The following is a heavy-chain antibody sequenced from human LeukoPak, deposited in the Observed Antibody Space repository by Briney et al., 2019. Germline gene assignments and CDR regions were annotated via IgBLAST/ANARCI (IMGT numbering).Heavy chain of an antibody. Sequence: GGSLRLSCAASGFTFSSYAMHWVRQAPGKGLEWVAVISYDGSNKYYADSVKGRFTISRDNSKNTLYLQMNSLRAEDTAVYYCAKDRLTEAYGMEVWGQGTTVTVSS. CDR2: ISYDGSNK. V-gene: IGHV3-30-3*01. CDR3: AKDRLTEAYGMEV. CDR1: GFTFSSYA. J-gene: IGHJ6*02.